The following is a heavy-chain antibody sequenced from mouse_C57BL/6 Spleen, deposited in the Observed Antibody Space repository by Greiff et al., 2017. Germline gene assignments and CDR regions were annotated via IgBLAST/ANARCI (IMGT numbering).Heavy chain of an antibody. V-gene: IGHV1-64*01. Sequence: QVQLQQPGAELVRPGASVKLSCKASGYTFTSYWMHWVKQRPGHGLEWIGMIHPNSGGTNYNEKFKSKATLTVDKSSSTAYMQLSSLTAEDSAVYCSARSGRSDSDCDYWGQGTTLTVSS. D-gene: IGHD2-12*01. J-gene: IGHJ2*01. CDR1: GYTFTSYW. CDR2: IHPNSGGT. CDR3: ARSGRSDSDCDY.